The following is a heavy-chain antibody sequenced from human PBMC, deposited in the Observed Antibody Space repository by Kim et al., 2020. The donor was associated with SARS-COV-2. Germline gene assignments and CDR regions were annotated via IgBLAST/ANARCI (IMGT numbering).Heavy chain of an antibody. V-gene: IGHV4-34*01. D-gene: IGHD2-2*01. CDR1: GGSFSGYY. J-gene: IGHJ4*02. CDR3: ARGCSPKNEIGSTSCIDY. CDR2: INHSGST. Sequence: SETLSLTCAVYGGSFSGYYWSWIRQPPGKGLEWIGEINHSGSTNYNPSLKSRVTISVDTSKNQFSLKLSSVTAADTAVYYCARGCSPKNEIGSTSCIDYWGQGTLVTVSS.